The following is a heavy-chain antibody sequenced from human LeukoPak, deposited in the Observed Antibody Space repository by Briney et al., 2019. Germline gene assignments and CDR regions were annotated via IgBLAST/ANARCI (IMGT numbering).Heavy chain of an antibody. D-gene: IGHD6-19*01. CDR3: TKLKGWYGEGFFDY. CDR2: PYSGGAT. V-gene: IGHV3-53*01. Sequence: GGSLRLSCAASGFTVSSNYTSWVRQPAGKGLEWVSVPYSGGATFYADSVKGRFTISRDTSKNTLYLEMNDLRADDTAVYYCTKLKGWYGEGFFDYWGQGTLVTVSS. J-gene: IGHJ4*02. CDR1: GFTVSSNY.